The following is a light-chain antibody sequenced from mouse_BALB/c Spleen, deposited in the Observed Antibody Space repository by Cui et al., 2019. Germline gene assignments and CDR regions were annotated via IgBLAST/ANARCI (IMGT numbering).Light chain of an antibody. Sequence: QIVLTQSPATMSAPLSERVTMTCTASSNVSSSYFHWYQQKPGSSPNLWIYSTSNLASGVAARFSGSGSATSYSITISSMEAEDAATYYCQQYHRSPTFGGGTKLEIK. V-gene: IGKV4-74*01. J-gene: IGKJ1*01. CDR3: QQYHRSPT. CDR2: STS. CDR1: SNVSSSY.